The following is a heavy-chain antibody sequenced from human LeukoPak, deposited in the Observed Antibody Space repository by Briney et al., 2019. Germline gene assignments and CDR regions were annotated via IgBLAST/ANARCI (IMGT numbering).Heavy chain of an antibody. J-gene: IGHJ6*02. CDR3: ARRVTMVRGDYYYGMDV. D-gene: IGHD3-10*01. Sequence: GKSLKISCKGSGYSFTSYWIGWVRQMPGKGLEWMGIIYPGDSDTRYSPSFQGQVTISADKSISTAYLQWSSLKASDTAMYYCARRVTMVRGDYYYGMDVWGQGTTVTVSS. V-gene: IGHV5-51*01. CDR1: GYSFTSYW. CDR2: IYPGDSDT.